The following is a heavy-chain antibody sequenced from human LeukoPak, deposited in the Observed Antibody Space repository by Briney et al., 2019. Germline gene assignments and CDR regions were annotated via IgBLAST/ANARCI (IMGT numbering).Heavy chain of an antibody. J-gene: IGHJ6*02. CDR3: AREVVVVPAATYYYYYGMDV. CDR2: IIPIFGTA. Sequence: VASVKVSCKASGGTFSSYAISWVRQAPGQGLEWMGGIIPIFGTANYAQKFQGRVTITADESTSTAYMELSSLRSEDTAVYYCAREVVVVPAATYYYYYGMDVWGQGTTVTVSS. V-gene: IGHV1-69*13. D-gene: IGHD2-2*01. CDR1: GGTFSSYA.